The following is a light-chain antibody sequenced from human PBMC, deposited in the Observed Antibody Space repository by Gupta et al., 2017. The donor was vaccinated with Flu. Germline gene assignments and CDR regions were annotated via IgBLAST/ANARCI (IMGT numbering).Light chain of an antibody. Sequence: QSALTQPASVSASPGQSITISCTGTSSDVGGYKTVSWYQQSQGKAPKLMIYEVNNRPSGISNRFSGSTSGNTASLTISGLQAEDEGDYYCSSYTSIDSWVFGGGTKVTVL. CDR1: SSDVGGYKT. CDR3: SSYTSIDSWV. J-gene: IGLJ3*02. CDR2: EVN. V-gene: IGLV2-14*01.